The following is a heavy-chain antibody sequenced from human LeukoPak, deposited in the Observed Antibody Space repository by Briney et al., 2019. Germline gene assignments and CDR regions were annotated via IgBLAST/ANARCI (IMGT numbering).Heavy chain of an antibody. CDR1: GYTFTSYY. J-gene: IGHJ4*02. V-gene: IGHV1-46*01. Sequence: GASVKLSCKASGYTFTSYYMHWVRQAPGQGLEWMGIINPSGGSTSYAQKFQGRVTITADKSTSTAYMELSSLRSEDTAVYYCAAARGWNVRGYFDYWGQGTLVTVSS. CDR3: AAARGWNVRGYFDY. CDR2: INPSGGST. D-gene: IGHD1-1*01.